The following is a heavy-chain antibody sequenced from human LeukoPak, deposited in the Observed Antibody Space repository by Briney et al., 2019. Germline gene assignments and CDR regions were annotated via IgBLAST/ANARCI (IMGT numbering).Heavy chain of an antibody. CDR3: ARLYYDFWSGPFDY. V-gene: IGHV4-39*01. J-gene: IGHJ4*02. Sequence: PGGSLRLSCAASGFTFSSYAMSWVRQPPGKGLEWIGSIYYSGSTYYNPSLKSRVTISVDTSKNQFSLKLSSVTAADTAVYYCARLYYDFWSGPFDYWGQGTLVTVSS. CDR1: GFTFSSYA. D-gene: IGHD3-3*01. CDR2: IYYSGST.